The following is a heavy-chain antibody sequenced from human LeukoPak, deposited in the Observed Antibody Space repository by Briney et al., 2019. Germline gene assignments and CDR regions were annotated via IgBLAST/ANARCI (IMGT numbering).Heavy chain of an antibody. CDR1: GYTFTSYE. D-gene: IGHD4-11*01. CDR3: ARDTPPYSNVYYYYYGMDV. V-gene: IGHV1-46*01. CDR2: INPSGGST. Sequence: ASVKVSCKASGYTFTSYEINWVRQAPGQGLEWMGIINPSGGSTSYAQKFQGRVTMTRDTSTSTVYMELSSLRSEDTAVYYCARDTPPYSNVYYYYYGMDVWGQGTTVTVSS. J-gene: IGHJ6*02.